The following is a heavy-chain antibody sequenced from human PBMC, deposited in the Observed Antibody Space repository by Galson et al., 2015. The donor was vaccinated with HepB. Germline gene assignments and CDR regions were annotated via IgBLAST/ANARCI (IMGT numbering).Heavy chain of an antibody. J-gene: IGHJ4*02. V-gene: IGHV3-30*18. CDR2: ISYDGSNK. Sequence: SLRLSCAASGFTFSSYGMHWVRQAPGKGLEWVAVISYDGSNKYYADSVKGRFTISRDNSKNTLYLQMNSLRAEDTAVYYCAKDLRDVIVLFDAPLDYWGQGTLVTVSS. CDR3: AKDLRDVIVLFDAPLDY. CDR1: GFTFSSYG. D-gene: IGHD2/OR15-2a*01.